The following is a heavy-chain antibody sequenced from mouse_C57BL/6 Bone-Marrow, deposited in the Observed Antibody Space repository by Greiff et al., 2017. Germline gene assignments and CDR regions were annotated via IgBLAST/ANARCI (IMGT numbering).Heavy chain of an antibody. CDR2: IDPSDSYT. CDR3: AREGGGTDY. CDR1: GYTFTSYW. V-gene: IGHV1-69*01. D-gene: IGHD3-3*01. Sequence: VQLQQPGAELVMPGASVKLSCKASGYTFTSYWMHWVKQRPGQGLEWIGEIDPSDSYTNYNQKFKGKSTLTVDKSSSTAYMQLSSLTSEDSAVYYCAREGGGTDYWGQGTTLTVSS. J-gene: IGHJ2*01.